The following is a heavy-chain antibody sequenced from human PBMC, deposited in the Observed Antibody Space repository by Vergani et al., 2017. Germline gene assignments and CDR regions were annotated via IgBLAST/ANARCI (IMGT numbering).Heavy chain of an antibody. CDR1: GGTFSSYA. J-gene: IGHJ6*01. CDR2: IIPIFGTA. V-gene: IGHV1-69*13. D-gene: IGHD3-10*01. CDR3: AGAEFYYYSGIPAYYYGMDF. Sequence: QVQLVQSGAEVKKPGSSVKVSCKASGGTFSSYAISWVRQAPGQGLECMGRIIPIFGTAKYAQKFQGRVTIAADESTSTAYMELSSLKSEDTAVYYCAGAEFYYYSGIPAYYYGMDFWGQGTTVTVSS.